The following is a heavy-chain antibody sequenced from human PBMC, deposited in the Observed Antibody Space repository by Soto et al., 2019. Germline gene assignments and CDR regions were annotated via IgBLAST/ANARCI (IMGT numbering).Heavy chain of an antibody. D-gene: IGHD3-22*01. CDR2: IYWDDDK. Sequence: SGPTLVNPTQTLTLTCTFSGFSLSTSGVGVGWIRQPPGKALEWLALIYWDDDKHYSPSLKSRLTITKDTSKNKVVLKMTNMDLLDTATFYFAYTPFYYDSSGHSPNDAFDIWSQGTMVTVSS. CDR3: AYTPFYYDSSGHSPNDAFDI. CDR1: GFSLSTSGVG. J-gene: IGHJ3*02. V-gene: IGHV2-5*02.